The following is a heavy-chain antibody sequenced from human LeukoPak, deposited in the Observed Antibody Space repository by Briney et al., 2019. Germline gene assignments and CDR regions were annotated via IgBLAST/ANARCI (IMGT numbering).Heavy chain of an antibody. CDR2: IKSKTDGVTT. CDR3: TTDSQGYCSGGSCFSYYYYGMDV. D-gene: IGHD2-15*01. J-gene: IGHJ6*04. V-gene: IGHV3-15*01. CDR1: GFTFSNAW. Sequence: GGSLRLSCAASGFTFSNAWMSWVRQAPGKGLEWVARIKSKTDGVTTAYAAHVKGRFTISRDDSKNTLYLQMNSLKTEDTAVYYCTTDSQGYCSGGSCFSYYYYGMDVWGKGTTVTVSS.